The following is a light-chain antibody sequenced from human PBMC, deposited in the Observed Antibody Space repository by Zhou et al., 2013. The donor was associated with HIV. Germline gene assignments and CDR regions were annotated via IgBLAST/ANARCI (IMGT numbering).Light chain of an antibody. CDR2: LGS. J-gene: IGKJ2*01. CDR3: MQSIQLPYT. V-gene: IGKV2-28*01. CDR1: QSLLHSNGYNY. Sequence: DIVVTQSPLSLPVTPGEPASISCSSSQSLLHSNGYNYLDWYLQKPGQSPQLLISLGSLRASGVPDRFSGSGSGTDFTLKISRVEAEDVGVYYCMQSIQLPYTFGQGTKLEIK.